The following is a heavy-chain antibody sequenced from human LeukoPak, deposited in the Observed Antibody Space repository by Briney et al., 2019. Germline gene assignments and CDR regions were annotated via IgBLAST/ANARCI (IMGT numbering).Heavy chain of an antibody. J-gene: IGHJ4*02. CDR3: AGRPNRGVIAAAGTALS. CDR1: GGSISSGSYY. CDR2: IYTSGST. V-gene: IGHV4-61*02. D-gene: IGHD6-13*01. Sequence: SETLSLTCTVSGGSISSGSYYWSWIRQPAGRGLEWIGRIYTSGSTNYNPSLKSRVTISVDTSKNQFSLKLSSVTAADTAVYYCAGRPNRGVIAAAGTALSWGQGTLVTVSS.